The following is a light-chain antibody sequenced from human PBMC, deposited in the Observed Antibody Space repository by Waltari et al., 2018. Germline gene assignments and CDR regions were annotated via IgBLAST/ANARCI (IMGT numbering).Light chain of an antibody. J-gene: IGKJ4*01. CDR3: MQALQTPELT. Sequence: DIVMTQSPLSLPVTPGEPASIPCRSSQSLLHSNGYNYLDWYLQKPGKSPQLLIDLGSNRASGVPDRFSGSGAGTDFTLKISRVEAEDVGVYYCMQALQTPELTFGGGTKVEIK. V-gene: IGKV2-28*01. CDR2: LGS. CDR1: QSLLHSNGYNY.